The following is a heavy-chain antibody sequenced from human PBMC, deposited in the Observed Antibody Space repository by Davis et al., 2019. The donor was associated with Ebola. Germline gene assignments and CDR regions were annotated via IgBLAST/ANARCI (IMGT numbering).Heavy chain of an antibody. J-gene: IGHJ4*02. CDR1: GGTFGSYA. D-gene: IGHD6-19*01. Sequence: AASVKVSCKASGGTFGSYAISWVRQAPGQGLEWMGWISAYNGNTNYAQKLQGRVTMTRDTSTSTVYMELSSLRSEDTAVYYCARRGSGWYSGFFDYWGQGTLVTVSS. V-gene: IGHV1-18*01. CDR3: ARRGSGWYSGFFDY. CDR2: ISAYNGNT.